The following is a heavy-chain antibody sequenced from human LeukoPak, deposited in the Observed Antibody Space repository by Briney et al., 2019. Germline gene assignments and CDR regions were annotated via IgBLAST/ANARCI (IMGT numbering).Heavy chain of an antibody. D-gene: IGHD1-26*01. J-gene: IGHJ4*02. Sequence: ASVKVSCKASGYTFTSYGISWVRQAPGQGLEWMGWISAYNGNTNYAQKLQGRVTMTTDTSTSTAYMELRSLRSDDTAVYYCARDPIGSYSRAHYFDYSGQGTLVTVSS. V-gene: IGHV1-18*01. CDR1: GYTFTSYG. CDR2: ISAYNGNT. CDR3: ARDPIGSYSRAHYFDY.